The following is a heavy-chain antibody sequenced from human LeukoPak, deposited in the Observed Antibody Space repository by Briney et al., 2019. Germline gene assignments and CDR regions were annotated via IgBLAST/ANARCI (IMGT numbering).Heavy chain of an antibody. D-gene: IGHD5-24*01. V-gene: IGHV4-39*01. J-gene: IGHJ4*02. CDR3: ARLLKVGDGYSPFDY. CDR2: IYYSGST. Sequence: TSETLSLTCTVSGGSISSSSYYWGWIRQPPGKGLEWIGSIYYSGSTYYNPSLKSRVTISVDTSKNQFSLKLSSVTAADTAVYYCARLLKVGDGYSPFDYWGQRTLVTVSS. CDR1: GGSISSSSYY.